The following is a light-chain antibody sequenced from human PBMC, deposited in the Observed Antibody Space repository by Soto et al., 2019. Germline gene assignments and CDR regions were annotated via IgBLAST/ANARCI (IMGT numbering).Light chain of an antibody. CDR3: CSYVGSYNWL. Sequence: QSALTQPRSVSGSPGQSVTISCTGTSSDVGGYDYVSWYQQHPGKAPKLMIYDVSRRPSGVPDLFSGSKSGNTASLTVSGFRADDEADYYCCSYVGSYNWLFGGGTKLTVL. CDR2: DVS. V-gene: IGLV2-11*01. CDR1: SSDVGGYDY. J-gene: IGLJ3*02.